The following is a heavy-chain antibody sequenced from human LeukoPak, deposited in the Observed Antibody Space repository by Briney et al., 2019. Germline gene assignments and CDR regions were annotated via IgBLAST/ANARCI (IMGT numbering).Heavy chain of an antibody. J-gene: IGHJ4*02. CDR2: IYIDSST. D-gene: IGHD6-19*01. CDR3: ARGRGRGWDDY. V-gene: IGHV3-66*01. Sequence: PRGSLRLSCAASGLTLSGTPMSWVRQAPGKGLEWVSMIYIDSSTYYADSVKGRVTISRDNSKNTLYLQMSSLRAEDTAVYFCARGRGRGWDDYWGQGTLVTVSS. CDR1: GLTLSGTP.